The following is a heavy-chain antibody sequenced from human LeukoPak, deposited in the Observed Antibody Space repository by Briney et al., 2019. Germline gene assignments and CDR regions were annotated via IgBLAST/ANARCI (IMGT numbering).Heavy chain of an antibody. CDR3: ARHVGYFDWLGLFPTMNWFDP. CDR1: GGSISSYY. V-gene: IGHV4-59*08. D-gene: IGHD3-9*01. J-gene: IGHJ5*02. CDR2: IYYSGST. Sequence: PSETLSLTCTVSGGSISSYYWSWIRQPPGKGLEWIGYIYYSGSTNYNPSLKSRVTISVDTSKNQFSLKLSSVTAADTAVYYCARHVGYFDWLGLFPTMNWFDPWGQGTLVTVSS.